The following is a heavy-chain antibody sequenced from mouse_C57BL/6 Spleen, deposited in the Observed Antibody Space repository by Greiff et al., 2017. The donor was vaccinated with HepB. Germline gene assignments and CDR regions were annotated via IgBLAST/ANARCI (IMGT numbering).Heavy chain of an antibody. CDR1: GFSFNTYA. J-gene: IGHJ3*01. CDR2: IRSKSNNYAT. Sequence: EVMLVESGGGLVQPKGSLKLSCAASGFSFNTYAMNWVRQAPGKGLEWVARIRSKSNNYATYYADSVKDRFTISRDDSESMLYLQMNNLKTEDTAMYYCVRQGTGTAYWGQGTLVTVSA. CDR3: VRQGTGTAY. V-gene: IGHV10-1*01. D-gene: IGHD4-1*01.